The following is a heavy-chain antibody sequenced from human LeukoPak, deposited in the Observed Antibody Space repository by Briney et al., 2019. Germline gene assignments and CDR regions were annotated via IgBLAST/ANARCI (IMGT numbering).Heavy chain of an antibody. J-gene: IGHJ6*02. V-gene: IGHV1-69*05. CDR1: GGTFRTYT. Sequence: GASVKVSCKASGGTFRTYTISWVRQAPGQGLEWMGGIIPIFGAANYAQKFQGRVTVTTDESTSTAYMELSSLRSEDTGVYYCAREWVGEMAATGTILGMDVWGQGTTVTVSS. D-gene: IGHD5-24*01. CDR3: AREWVGEMAATGTILGMDV. CDR2: IIPIFGAA.